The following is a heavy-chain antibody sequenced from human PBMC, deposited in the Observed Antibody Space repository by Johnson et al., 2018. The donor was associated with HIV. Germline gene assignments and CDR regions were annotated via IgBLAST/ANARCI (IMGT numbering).Heavy chain of an antibody. D-gene: IGHD6-6*01. V-gene: IGHV3-30*18. CDR1: GFIFSNHD. CDR2: ISYDGNNK. CDR3: AKGPNGQLDDAFHI. Sequence: QVQLVESGGGVVQPGRSLRLSCTASGFIFSNHDIDWVRQAPGKGLEWVGHISYDGNNKYYADSVKGRFTISRDNSKNTLYLQMNSLRAEGTAVYYCAKGPNGQLDDAFHIWGQGTMVTVSS. J-gene: IGHJ3*02.